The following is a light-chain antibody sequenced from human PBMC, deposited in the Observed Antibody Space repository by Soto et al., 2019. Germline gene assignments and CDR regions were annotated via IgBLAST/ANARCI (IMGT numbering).Light chain of an antibody. V-gene: IGKV3-15*01. CDR3: QQYNNCPPWT. J-gene: IGKJ1*01. Sequence: EIVLTQSPGTLSLSPGERATLSCRASQSVRSNLAWYQQKPGQAPRLLIYGASTRATGIPARFSGSGSGTEFTLTISSLQSEDVAVYYCQQYNNCPPWTVGQGTKV. CDR1: QSVRSN. CDR2: GAS.